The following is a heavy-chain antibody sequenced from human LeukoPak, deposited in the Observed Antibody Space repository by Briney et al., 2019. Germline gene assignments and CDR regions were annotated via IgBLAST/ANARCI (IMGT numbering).Heavy chain of an antibody. CDR3: ARDPIAAAGTGTWFDP. J-gene: IGHJ5*02. Sequence: GGSLRLSCVASGFTFSISWVTWVRQAQGKGLEWVSSISSSSSYIYYADSVKGRFTISRDNAKNSLYLQMNSLRAEDTAVYYCARDPIAAAGTGTWFDPWGQGTLVTVSS. V-gene: IGHV3-21*01. D-gene: IGHD6-13*01. CDR2: ISSSSSYI. CDR1: GFTFSISW.